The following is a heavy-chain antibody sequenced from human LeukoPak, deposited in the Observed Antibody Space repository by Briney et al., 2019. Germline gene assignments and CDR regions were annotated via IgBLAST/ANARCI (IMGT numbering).Heavy chain of an antibody. CDR3: ATSSPRNYFDH. J-gene: IGHJ4*02. CDR1: GFIFSTYG. V-gene: IGHV3-33*01. D-gene: IGHD1-14*01. CDR2: IWYDGSQR. Sequence: GGSLRLSCVASGFIFSTYGLHWVRQSPGRGLEWVAVIWYDGSQRYYADSVKGRFTISRDDSQNTIYLQMDSLRAEDTAVYYCATSSPRNYFDHWGQGTLVTVSS.